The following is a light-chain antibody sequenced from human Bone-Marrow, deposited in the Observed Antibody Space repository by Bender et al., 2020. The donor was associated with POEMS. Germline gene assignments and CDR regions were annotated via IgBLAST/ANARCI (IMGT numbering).Light chain of an antibody. J-gene: IGLJ1*01. CDR1: SSDFGGYNY. V-gene: IGLV2-23*02. CDR2: DVD. Sequence: QSALTQPASVSGSPGQSITISCTGTSSDFGGYNYVSWYQQHPGKAPKLMIYDVDKRPSGVSNRFSGSKSGNTASLTISGLQPEDEADYYCCSYAGSSTFYVFGTGTKVTVL. CDR3: CSYAGSSTFYV.